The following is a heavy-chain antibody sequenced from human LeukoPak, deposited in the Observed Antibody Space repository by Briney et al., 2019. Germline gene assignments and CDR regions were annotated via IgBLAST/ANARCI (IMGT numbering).Heavy chain of an antibody. D-gene: IGHD3-22*01. CDR3: AKATRPTYYYDSSGYSLAEYFQH. CDR1: GGTFSSYA. Sequence: GSXVKVSCKASGGTFSSYAISWVRQAPGQGLEWMGGIIPIFGTANYAQKFQGRVTITTDESTSTAYMELSSLRSEDTAVYYCAKATRPTYYYDSSGYSLAEYFQHWGQGTLVTVSS. CDR2: IIPIFGTA. V-gene: IGHV1-69*05. J-gene: IGHJ1*01.